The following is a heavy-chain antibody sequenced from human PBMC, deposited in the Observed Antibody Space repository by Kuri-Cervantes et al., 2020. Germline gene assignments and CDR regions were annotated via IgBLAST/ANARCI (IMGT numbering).Heavy chain of an antibody. CDR3: ARARGRNFWSGYPLDY. D-gene: IGHD3-3*01. J-gene: IGHJ4*02. V-gene: IGHV4-39*07. CDR1: GGSISSSSYY. Sequence: SETLSLTCTVSGGSISSSSYYWGWIRQPPGKGLEWIGSIYYSGSTYYNPSLKSRVTISVDTSKNQFSLKLSSVTAADTAVYYCARARGRNFWSGYPLDYWGQGTLVTVSS. CDR2: IYYSGST.